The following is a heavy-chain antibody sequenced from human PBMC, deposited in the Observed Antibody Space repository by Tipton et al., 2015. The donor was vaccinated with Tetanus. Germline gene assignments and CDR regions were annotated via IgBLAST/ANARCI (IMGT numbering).Heavy chain of an antibody. J-gene: IGHJ4*02. CDR2: ITHSGSS. V-gene: IGHV4-34*01. Sequence: TLSLTCAVYGGSFNDYFWTWIRQPPGKGLEWIGEITHSGSSNYSPSLKSRVTISVDTSTTQFSLRLTSVTAADTAVYYCARVSDYTLRTRRDFDSWGQGTLVTVSS. D-gene: IGHD4-11*01. CDR1: GGSFNDYF. CDR3: ARVSDYTLRTRRDFDS.